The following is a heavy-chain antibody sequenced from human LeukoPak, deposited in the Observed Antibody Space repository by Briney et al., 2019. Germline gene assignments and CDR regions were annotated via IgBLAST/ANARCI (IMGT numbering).Heavy chain of an antibody. CDR1: DGSISTFY. V-gene: IGHV4-59*01. J-gene: IGHJ2*01. CDR3: ARVNLGQLLYWYFDL. D-gene: IGHD4-23*01. CDR2: THYSGTT. Sequence: SETLSLTCAVSDGSISTFYWSWIRQPPGKGLEWIGYTHYSGTTYYNPSLKSRVTKPVNTSKHQFSLEMTSVTAADTAVYYCARVNLGQLLYWYFDLWGRGTLVTVSS.